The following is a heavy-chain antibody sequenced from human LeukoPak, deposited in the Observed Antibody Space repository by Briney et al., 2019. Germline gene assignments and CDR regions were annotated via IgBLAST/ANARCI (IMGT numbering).Heavy chain of an antibody. Sequence: SETLSFTCTVSGGSISSYYWSWIRQPPGKGLEWIGYIYYSGSTNYNPSLKSRVTISVDTSKNQFSLKLSSVTAADTAVYYCARGGGWLQYNWFDPWGQGTLVTVSS. CDR3: ARGGGWLQYNWFDP. D-gene: IGHD5-24*01. V-gene: IGHV4-59*01. CDR2: IYYSGST. CDR1: GGSISSYY. J-gene: IGHJ5*02.